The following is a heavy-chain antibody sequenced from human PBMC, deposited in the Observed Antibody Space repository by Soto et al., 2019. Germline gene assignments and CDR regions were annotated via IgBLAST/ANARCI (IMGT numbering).Heavy chain of an antibody. Sequence: GGSLRLSCAGSGFTFSGSTMHWVRQTSGKGLEWVGRIRSKANTYATAYAASVKGRFPISRDDSKNTAYLQLDSPESEDTAVSYCTRTYYYESSGYVLGYWGQGTLVAVSS. J-gene: IGHJ4*02. V-gene: IGHV3-73*01. CDR3: TRTYYYESSGYVLGY. CDR1: GFTFSGST. CDR2: IRSKANTYAT. D-gene: IGHD3-22*01.